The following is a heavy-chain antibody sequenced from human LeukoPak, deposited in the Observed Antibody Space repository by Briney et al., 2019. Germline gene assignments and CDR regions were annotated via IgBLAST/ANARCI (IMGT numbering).Heavy chain of an antibody. D-gene: IGHD3-10*01. Sequence: GGSLRLSCAASGFTFSDYYMSWIRQAPGKGLEWVSYISSSGSTIYYADSVKGRFTISRDNSKNTLYLQMNSLRAEDTAVYYCARGSGVLLWFGERDWFDPWGQGTLVTVSS. J-gene: IGHJ5*02. CDR1: GFTFSDYY. V-gene: IGHV3-11*04. CDR2: ISSSGSTI. CDR3: ARGSGVLLWFGERDWFDP.